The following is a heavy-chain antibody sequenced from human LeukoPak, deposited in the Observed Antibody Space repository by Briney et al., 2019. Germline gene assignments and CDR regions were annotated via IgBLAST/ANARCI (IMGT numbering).Heavy chain of an antibody. CDR2: IYTSGST. Sequence: TLSLTCTVSGGSISSGSYYWSWIRQPAGKGLEWIGRIYTSGSTNYNPSLKSRVTISVDTSKNQFSLKLSSVTAADTAVYYCARALGYCSSTSCLYFDYWGQGTLVTVSS. V-gene: IGHV4-61*02. D-gene: IGHD2-2*01. CDR1: GGSISSGSYY. CDR3: ARALGYCSSTSCLYFDY. J-gene: IGHJ4*02.